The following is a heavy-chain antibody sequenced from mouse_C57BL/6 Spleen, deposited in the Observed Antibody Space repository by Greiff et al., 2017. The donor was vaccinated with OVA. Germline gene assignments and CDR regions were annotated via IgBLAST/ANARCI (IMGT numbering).Heavy chain of an antibody. CDR1: GFTFSDYG. Sequence: EVKLMESGGGLVKPGGSLKLSCAASGFTFSDYGMHWVRQAPEKGLEWVAYISSGSSTIYYADTVKGRFTISRDNAKNTLFLQMTSLRSEDTAMYYCARGTGNPFDYWGKGTTLTVSS. CDR2: ISSGSSTI. D-gene: IGHD4-1*01. V-gene: IGHV5-17*01. CDR3: ARGTGNPFDY. J-gene: IGHJ2*01.